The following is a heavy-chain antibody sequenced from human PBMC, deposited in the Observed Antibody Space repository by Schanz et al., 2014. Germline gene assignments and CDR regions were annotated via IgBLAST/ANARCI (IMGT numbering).Heavy chain of an antibody. CDR2: IVGGGGRT. CDR3: AKDTGYCHGGACYCFEY. J-gene: IGHJ4*02. D-gene: IGHD2-8*02. V-gene: IGHV3-23*01. CDR1: GFGFDDYA. Sequence: EVQLLESGGGLVQPGGSLRLSCVASGFGFDDYAMSWVRQAPGKGLEWVSSIVGGGGRTYYADSVKGRFSISRDNSQNTLYLQMDSLRPEDTAVYFCAKDTGYCHGGACYCFEYWGLGILVTVSS.